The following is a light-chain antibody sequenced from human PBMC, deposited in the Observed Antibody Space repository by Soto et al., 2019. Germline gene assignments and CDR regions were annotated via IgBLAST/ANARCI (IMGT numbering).Light chain of an antibody. Sequence: EIVLTQSPATLSLSPGERATLSCRASQSISSYLAWYQQKPGQAPRLLIYDASNRATGIPARFSGSGSGTDFTLTISTLEPDDLAVYDCQHRNNWPLTFGGGTKVEIK. J-gene: IGKJ4*01. CDR3: QHRNNWPLT. V-gene: IGKV3-11*01. CDR1: QSISSY. CDR2: DAS.